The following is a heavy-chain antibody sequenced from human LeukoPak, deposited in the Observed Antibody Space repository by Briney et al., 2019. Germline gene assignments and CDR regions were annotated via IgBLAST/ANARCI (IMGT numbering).Heavy chain of an antibody. CDR3: ARDAIYFGAFDI. D-gene: IGHD2/OR15-2a*01. J-gene: IGHJ3*02. Sequence: MPSETLSLTCTVSGGSISSGDYYWSWIRQPPGKGLKWIGYIYYSGSTYYNPSLKSRVTISVDTSKNQFSLKLSSVTAADTAVYYCARDAIYFGAFDIWGQGTMVTVSS. CDR2: IYYSGST. CDR1: GGSISSGDYY. V-gene: IGHV4-30-4*01.